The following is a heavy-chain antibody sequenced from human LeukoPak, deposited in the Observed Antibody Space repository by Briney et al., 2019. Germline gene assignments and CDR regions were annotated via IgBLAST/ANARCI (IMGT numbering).Heavy chain of an antibody. CDR2: IYYRGST. V-gene: IGHV4-39*01. J-gene: IGHJ4*02. D-gene: IGHD3-3*01. CDR3: ASRITIFGVVAYFDY. Sequence: PSETLSLTCTVSGGSISSGTYYWGWIRQPPGKGLEWIGTIYYRGSTYYNPSLKSRVTISINTSKNQFSLRLSSVTASDTAVYYCASRITIFGVVAYFDYWGQGTLVTVSS. CDR1: GGSISSGTYY.